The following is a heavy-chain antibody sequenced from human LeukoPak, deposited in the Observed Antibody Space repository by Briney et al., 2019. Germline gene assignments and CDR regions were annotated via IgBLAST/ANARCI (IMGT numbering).Heavy chain of an antibody. CDR2: INPNSGVT. CDR3: ARVVPYCSSTSCSRGGYYYYYYMDV. Sequence: ASVKVSCKASGYTFTGYYMHWVRQAPGQGLEWMGWINPNSGVTNYAQTFQGRVTMTRDTSISTAYMELSRLRSDDTAVYYCARVVPYCSSTSCSRGGYYYYYYMDVWGKGTTVTVSS. V-gene: IGHV1-2*02. J-gene: IGHJ6*03. CDR1: GYTFTGYY. D-gene: IGHD2-2*01.